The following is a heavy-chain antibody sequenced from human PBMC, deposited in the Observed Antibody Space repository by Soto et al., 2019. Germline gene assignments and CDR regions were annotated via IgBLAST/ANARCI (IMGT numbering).Heavy chain of an antibody. V-gene: IGHV3-30*18. CDR3: AKDVPTPYGDPYNWFDP. J-gene: IGHJ5*02. CDR1: GFTFSSYG. D-gene: IGHD2-15*01. Sequence: QVQLVESGGGVVQPGRSLRLSCAASGFTFSSYGMHWVRQAPGKGLEWVAVISYDGSNKYYADSVKGRFTISRDNSKNTLYLQMNSLRAEDTAVYYCAKDVPTPYGDPYNWFDPWGQGTLVTVSS. CDR2: ISYDGSNK.